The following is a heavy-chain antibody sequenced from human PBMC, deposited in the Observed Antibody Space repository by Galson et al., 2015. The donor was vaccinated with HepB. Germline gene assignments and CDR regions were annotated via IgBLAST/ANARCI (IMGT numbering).Heavy chain of an antibody. CDR3: NKGSGELYYYGLDV. V-gene: IGHV3-49*03. CDR2: IRRKGYGGTT. CDR1: GFTFGDYA. D-gene: IGHD3-10*01. Sequence: SLRLSCAGSGFTFGDYAMSWFRQAPGKGLEWVGFIRRKGYGGTTEYAASVKGRFIISRDDSKSIAYLQMSSLKTEDTAVYYCNKGSGELYYYGLDVWGQGTTVTVSS. J-gene: IGHJ6*02.